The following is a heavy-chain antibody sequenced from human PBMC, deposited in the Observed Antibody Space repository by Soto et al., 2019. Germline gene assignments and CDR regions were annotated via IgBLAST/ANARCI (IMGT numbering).Heavy chain of an antibody. CDR3: EKGVEVFVVSARDY. V-gene: IGHV3-23*01. CDR2: ITSSGSST. J-gene: IGHJ4*02. Sequence: EVHLLESGGGFVQPGGSLRLSCAASGFTFSDYAMTWVRQAPGKGLEWVSAITSSGSSTYYVESVKGRFTISRDNSKSTIYLKMNSLRDEDTSTYYCEKGVEVFVVSARDYCVQGTLVTVSS. CDR1: GFTFSDYA. D-gene: IGHD2-15*01.